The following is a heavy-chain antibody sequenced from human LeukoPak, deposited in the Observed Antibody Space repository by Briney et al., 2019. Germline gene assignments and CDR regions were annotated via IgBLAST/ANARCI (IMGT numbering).Heavy chain of an antibody. Sequence: GASVKVSCKASGYTFTSYGISWVRQAPGQGLEWMGWISAYNGNTNYAQKLQGRVTMTTDTSTSTAYMGLRSVRSDDTAVYYCARTYGDYALDRKSFDYWGQGTLVSVSS. CDR1: GYTFTSYG. CDR3: ARTYGDYALDRKSFDY. CDR2: ISAYNGNT. D-gene: IGHD4-17*01. V-gene: IGHV1-18*01. J-gene: IGHJ4*02.